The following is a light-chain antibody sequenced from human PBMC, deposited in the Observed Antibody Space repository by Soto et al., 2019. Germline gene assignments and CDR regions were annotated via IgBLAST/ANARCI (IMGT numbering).Light chain of an antibody. CDR2: ENN. CDR3: GTWDSSLSAYV. V-gene: IGLV1-51*02. J-gene: IGLJ1*01. CDR1: SSNIGNNY. Sequence: PSVSAAPGQKVTISCSGSSSNIGNNYVSWYQQLPGTAPKLLIFENNKRPSGIPDRFSASKSGTSATLAITGLQTGDEADYYCGTWDSSLSAYVFGTGTKVTVL.